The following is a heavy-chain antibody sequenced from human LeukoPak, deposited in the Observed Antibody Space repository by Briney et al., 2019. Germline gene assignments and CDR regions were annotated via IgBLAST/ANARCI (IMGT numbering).Heavy chain of an antibody. Sequence: SETLSLTCTVSGGSVSSYYWSWIRQPPGKGLEWIGEINHSGSTNYNPSLKSRVTISVDTSKNQFSLKLSSVTAADTAVYYCARGGPLRGYSYGYRDYWGQGTLVTVSS. D-gene: IGHD5-18*01. CDR2: INHSGST. CDR1: GGSVSSYY. V-gene: IGHV4-34*01. CDR3: ARGGPLRGYSYGYRDY. J-gene: IGHJ4*02.